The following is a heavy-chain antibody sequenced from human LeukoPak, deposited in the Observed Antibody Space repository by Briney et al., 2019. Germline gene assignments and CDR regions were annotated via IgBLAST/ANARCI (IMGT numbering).Heavy chain of an antibody. J-gene: IGHJ4*02. D-gene: IGHD6-13*01. V-gene: IGHV4-34*01. CDR2: ITHSGST. CDR1: GGSFSGYY. Sequence: SETLSLTCAVYGGSFSGYYWSWIRQPPGRGRGWVGEITHSGSTKHNPSLKSRVAISVHTSNNQFFLKLSSVTAADTAVYYCARGLRSSSWDYLDYWGQGTLVTVSS. CDR3: ARGLRSSSWDYLDY.